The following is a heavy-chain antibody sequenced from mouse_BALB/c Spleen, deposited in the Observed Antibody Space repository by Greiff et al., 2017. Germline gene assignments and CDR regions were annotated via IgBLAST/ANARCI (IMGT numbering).Heavy chain of an antibody. CDR3: ASELYYAMDY. J-gene: IGHJ4*01. CDR1: GFTFSDYY. CDR2: ISDGGSYT. V-gene: IGHV5-4*02. Sequence: EVHLVESGGGLVKPGGSLKLSCAASGFTFSDYYMYWVRQTPEKRLEWVATISDGGSYTYYPDSVKGRFTISRDNAKNNLYLQMSSLKSEDTAMYYCASELYYAMDYWGQGTSVTVSS.